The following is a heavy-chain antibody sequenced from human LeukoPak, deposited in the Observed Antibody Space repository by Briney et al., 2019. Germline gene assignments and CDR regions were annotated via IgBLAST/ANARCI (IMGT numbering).Heavy chain of an antibody. D-gene: IGHD5-24*01. CDR3: AREKRDGYNFYNWFDP. Sequence: ASVKVSCKASGYTFTGYYMHWVRQAPGQGLEWMGWINPNSGGTNYAQKFQGRVTMTRDMSTSTVYMELSSLRSEDTAVYYCAREKRDGYNFYNWFDPWGQGTLVTVSS. J-gene: IGHJ5*02. CDR2: INPNSGGT. CDR1: GYTFTGYY. V-gene: IGHV1-2*02.